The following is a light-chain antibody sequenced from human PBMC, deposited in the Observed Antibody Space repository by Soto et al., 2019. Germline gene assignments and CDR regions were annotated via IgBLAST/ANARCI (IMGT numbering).Light chain of an antibody. CDR3: QQYNSYPYP. CDR1: QSISSW. CDR2: KAS. Sequence: DIQMTQSPSTLSASVGDRVTITCRASQSISSWLAWYQQKPGKAHKLLIYKASSLESGVASRFSGSGSGPEFTLTISSLQPDDFAPYCCQQYNSYPYPFGQGTKL. J-gene: IGKJ2*01. V-gene: IGKV1-5*03.